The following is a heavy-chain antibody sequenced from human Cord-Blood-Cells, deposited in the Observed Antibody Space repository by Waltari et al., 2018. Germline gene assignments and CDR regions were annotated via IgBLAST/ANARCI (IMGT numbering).Heavy chain of an antibody. D-gene: IGHD3-3*01. V-gene: IGHV1-2*02. CDR2: INPNSGGT. CDR3: ASSSALEWLLYFQH. Sequence: QVQLVQSGAAVQKPGASVKVSCKASGYTFTGYYLHWVRQAPGQGLEWMGWINPNSGGTNYAQKFQGRVTMTRDTSISTAYMELSRLRSDDTAVYYCASSSALEWLLYFQHWGQGTLVTVSS. J-gene: IGHJ1*01. CDR1: GYTFTGYY.